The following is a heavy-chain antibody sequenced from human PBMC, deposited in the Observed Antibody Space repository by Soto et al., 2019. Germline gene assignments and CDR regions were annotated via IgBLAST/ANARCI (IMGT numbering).Heavy chain of an antibody. CDR3: TREVRRSWPARYNYMDV. J-gene: IGHJ6*03. CDR1: GFTFSTYW. CDR2: IDSDGSST. Sequence: GGSLRLSCAASGFTFSTYWMHWVRQTPGKGLVWVSRIDSDGSSTSYADSVKGRFTISRDNAKNTVYLQMNSLRAEDTAVYYCTREVRRSWPARYNYMDVWGKGTTVTVSS. D-gene: IGHD6-13*01. V-gene: IGHV3-74*01.